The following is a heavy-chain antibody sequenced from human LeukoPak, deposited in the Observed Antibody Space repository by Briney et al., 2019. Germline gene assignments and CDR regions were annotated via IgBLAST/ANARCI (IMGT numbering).Heavy chain of an antibody. V-gene: IGHV3-21*01. J-gene: IGHJ4*02. CDR3: ARSYDSSGYYYEDY. CDR1: GFTFSSYS. D-gene: IGHD3-22*01. CDR2: ISSSSSYI. Sequence: GGSLRLSCAASGFTFSSYSMNWVRQAPGKGLEWVSSISSSSSYIYYADSVKGRFTISRDNAKNSLYLQMNSLRAEDTAVYYCARSYDSSGYYYEDYWGQGTLVTVSS.